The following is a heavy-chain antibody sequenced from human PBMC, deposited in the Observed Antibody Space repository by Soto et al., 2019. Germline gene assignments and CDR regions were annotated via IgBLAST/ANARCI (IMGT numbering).Heavy chain of an antibody. CDR2: INAGNGNT. V-gene: IGHV1-3*01. J-gene: IGHJ6*02. Sequence: ASVKVSCKASGYTFTSYAMHCVRQAPGQRLEWMGWINAGNGNTQYSQKFQGRVTSTRDTSASTAYMELSSLRSEDTAVYYCARDGPPFPVYYYYGMDVWGQGTTVTVSS. CDR1: GYTFTSYA. CDR3: ARDGPPFPVYYYYGMDV.